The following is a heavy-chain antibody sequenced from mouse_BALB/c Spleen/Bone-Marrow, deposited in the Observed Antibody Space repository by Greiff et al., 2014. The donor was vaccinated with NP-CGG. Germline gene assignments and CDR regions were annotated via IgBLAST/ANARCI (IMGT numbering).Heavy chain of an antibody. CDR1: GYTFTSYW. Sequence: DLVKPGASVKLSCKASGYTFTSYWINWIKQRPGQGLEWIGRIPPGSGTTYYNEMFKGKATLTVDTSSTTAYIQLSSLSSEDSAACFCARGSYYYGSSSPWFAYWGQGTLVTVSA. CDR2: IPPGSGTT. CDR3: ARGSYYYGSSSPWFAY. V-gene: IGHV1S41*01. D-gene: IGHD1-1*01. J-gene: IGHJ3*01.